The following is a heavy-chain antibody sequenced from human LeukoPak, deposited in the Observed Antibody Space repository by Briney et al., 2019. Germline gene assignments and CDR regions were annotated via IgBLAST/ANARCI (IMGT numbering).Heavy chain of an antibody. CDR3: ASNLWDSCYFDY. CDR1: GGSISSGGYY. V-gene: IGHV4-31*03. Sequence: SETLSLTCTVSGGSISSGGYYWSWIRQHPGKGLEWIGYIYYSGSTYYNPSLKSRVTISVDTSKNQFSLKLSSVTAADTAVYYCASNLWDSCYFDYWGQGTLVTVSS. CDR2: IYYSGST. D-gene: IGHD2-2*01. J-gene: IGHJ4*02.